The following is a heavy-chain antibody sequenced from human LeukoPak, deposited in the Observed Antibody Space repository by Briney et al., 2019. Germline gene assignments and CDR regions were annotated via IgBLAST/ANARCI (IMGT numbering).Heavy chain of an antibody. CDR3: ASPQEYTPYYYYGIPV. J-gene: IGHJ6*04. D-gene: IGHD1-1*01. V-gene: IGHV1-69*13. CDR1: GGTFSSYA. CDR2: IIPIFGTA. Sequence: SGKVSCKASGGTFSSYAISWVRQAPGQGLEWMGGIIPIFGTANYAQKFQGRVTITADEETSTDYMEMSSLRSEDTAVYYCASPQEYTPYYYYGIPVWGKGTTVPVSS.